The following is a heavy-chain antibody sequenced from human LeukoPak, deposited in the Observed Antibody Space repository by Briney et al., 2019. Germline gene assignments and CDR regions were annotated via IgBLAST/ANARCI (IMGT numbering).Heavy chain of an antibody. CDR1: GFTFSNYW. CDR2: IKQDGSEK. V-gene: IGHV3-7*01. Sequence: GGSLRLSCAASGFTFSNYWMGWVRQAPGKGLDWVADIKQDGSEKYYVDSVKGRFTISRDNAKNSLYLQMNSLRAEDTAVYYCASGYCSSTTCRGAVEYWGQGTLVTVSS. CDR3: ASGYCSSTTCRGAVEY. D-gene: IGHD2-2*03. J-gene: IGHJ4*02.